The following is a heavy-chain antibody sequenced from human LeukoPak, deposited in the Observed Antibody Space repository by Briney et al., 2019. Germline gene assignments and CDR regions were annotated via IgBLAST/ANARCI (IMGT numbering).Heavy chain of an antibody. CDR3: ARDRGGVSSWFDP. J-gene: IGHJ5*02. CDR1: GFTFSTYS. CDR2: ISSSSSYI. V-gene: IGHV3-21*01. D-gene: IGHD3-10*01. Sequence: GGSLRLSCAASGFTFSTYSMNWVRQAPGKGLEWVSSISSSSSYIYYADSLKGRFTISRDNAKNSLYLQMNSLRAEDTAVYYCARDRGGVSSWFDPWGQGTLVTVST.